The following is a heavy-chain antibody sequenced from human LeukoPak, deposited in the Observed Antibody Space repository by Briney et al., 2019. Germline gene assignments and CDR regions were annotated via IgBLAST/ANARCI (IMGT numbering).Heavy chain of an antibody. CDR1: GGSFSSYY. J-gene: IGHJ6*03. CDR3: ARDGSGSYYPYYYMDV. V-gene: IGHV4-59*01. CDR2: IYYSGST. D-gene: IGHD3-10*01. Sequence: SETLSLTCTLSGGSFSSYYWSWIRQPPGKGLEWIGYIYYSGSTNYNPSLKSRVTISVDTSKNQFSLKLSSVTATDTAVYYCARDGSGSYYPYYYMDVWGKGTTVTISS.